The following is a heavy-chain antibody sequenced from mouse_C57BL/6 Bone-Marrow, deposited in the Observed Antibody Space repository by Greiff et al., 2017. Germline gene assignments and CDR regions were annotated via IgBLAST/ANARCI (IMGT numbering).Heavy chain of an antibody. CDR2: IDPANGDT. CDR1: GFNIKDDY. J-gene: IGHJ4*01. D-gene: IGHD1-1*01. V-gene: IGHV14-4*01. Sequence: EVQLQQPGAELVRPGASVKLSCKASGFNIKDDYMHWVKQRPEQGLEWIGWIDPANGDTEYASKFQGKATITADTSSNTAYLQRSSMTSEDTAVYYCTTVVAKYYAMDYWGQGTSVTVSS. CDR3: TTVVAKYYAMDY.